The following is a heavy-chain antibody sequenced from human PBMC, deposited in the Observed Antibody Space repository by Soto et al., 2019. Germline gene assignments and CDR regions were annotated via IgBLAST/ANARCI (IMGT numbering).Heavy chain of an antibody. J-gene: IGHJ5*02. CDR3: ARLLWFGELKGWFDP. CDR1: GGSISSGDYY. CDR2: IYYSGST. D-gene: IGHD3-10*01. V-gene: IGHV4-30-4*01. Sequence: SETLSLTCTVSGGSISSGDYYWSWIRQPPGKGLEWIGYIYYSGSTYYNPSLKSRVTISVDTSKNQFSLKLSSVTAADTAVYYCARLLWFGELKGWFDPWGQGTLVTVSS.